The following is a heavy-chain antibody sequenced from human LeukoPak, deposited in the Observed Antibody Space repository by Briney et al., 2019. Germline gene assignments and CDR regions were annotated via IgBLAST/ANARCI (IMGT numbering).Heavy chain of an antibody. D-gene: IGHD7-27*01. Sequence: SETLSLTCTVSGGSISSSSYYWGWIRQPPGKGLEWIGSIYYSGSTYYNPSLKSRVTISVDTSKNQFSLKLSSVTAADTAVYYCARLGRPPLFDYWGQGTLVTVSS. V-gene: IGHV4-39*07. CDR1: GGSISSSSYY. J-gene: IGHJ4*02. CDR3: ARLGRPPLFDY. CDR2: IYYSGST.